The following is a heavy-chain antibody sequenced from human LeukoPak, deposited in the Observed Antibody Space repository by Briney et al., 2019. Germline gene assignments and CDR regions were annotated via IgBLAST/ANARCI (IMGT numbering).Heavy chain of an antibody. CDR2: IIPILCIA. CDR3: ARWDGVGATTYAFDI. V-gene: IGHV1-69*04. CDR1: RGTFISYA. Sequence: SVQVSCQASRGTFISYAISGVRQPPAQELEWMGRIIPILCIANYAQKFQGRVTITADKSTSTAYMELSSLRSEDTAVYYCARWDGVGATTYAFDIWGQGTMVTVSS. J-gene: IGHJ3*02. D-gene: IGHD1-26*01.